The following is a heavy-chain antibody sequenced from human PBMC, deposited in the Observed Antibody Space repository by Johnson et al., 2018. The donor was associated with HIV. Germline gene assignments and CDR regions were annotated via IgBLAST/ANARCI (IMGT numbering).Heavy chain of an antibody. CDR3: ARDGGIAATDAFDI. J-gene: IGHJ3*02. V-gene: IGHV3-30*04. CDR2: ISYDGSNK. D-gene: IGHD6-13*01. CDR1: GFTFSSYA. Sequence: GGSLRLSCAASGFTFSSYAMHWVRPAPGKGLEWVAVISYDGSNKYYADSVKGRFTISRDNSKNTLYLQMNSLRAEDTAVYYCARDGGIAATDAFDIWGQGTMVTVSS.